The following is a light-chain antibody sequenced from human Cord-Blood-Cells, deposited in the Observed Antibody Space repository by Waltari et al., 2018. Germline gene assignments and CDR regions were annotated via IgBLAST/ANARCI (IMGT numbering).Light chain of an antibody. V-gene: IGKV2-28*01. Sequence: DIVLNQSPLSLSLSPGESAYISCRSSQSLLHSHGYNYFDWYLQKPGQSPQLLIYVGSNRASGVHDSFSGSGSGTDFTLKIRIVEAEDVGVYYCMQALQTPYTFGQRTKLEIK. J-gene: IGKJ2*01. CDR3: MQALQTPYT. CDR1: QSLLHSHGYNY. CDR2: VGS.